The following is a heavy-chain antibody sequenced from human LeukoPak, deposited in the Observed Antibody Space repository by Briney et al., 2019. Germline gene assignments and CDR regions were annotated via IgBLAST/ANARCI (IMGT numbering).Heavy chain of an antibody. Sequence: PSETLSLTCAVSGGSISSSNWWSWVRQPPGKGLEWIGEIYHSGSTNYNPSLKSRVTISIDTSKNQFSLKLSSVTAADTAVYYCARARNYYDSSDYYYEGDAFDIWGQGTMVTVSS. CDR2: IYHSGST. CDR1: GGSISSSNW. J-gene: IGHJ3*02. V-gene: IGHV4-4*02. CDR3: ARARNYYDSSDYYYEGDAFDI. D-gene: IGHD3-22*01.